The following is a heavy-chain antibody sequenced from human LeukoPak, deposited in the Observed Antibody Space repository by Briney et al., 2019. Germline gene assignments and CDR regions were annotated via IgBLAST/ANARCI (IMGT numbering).Heavy chain of an antibody. D-gene: IGHD3-22*01. CDR3: AKDWNYYDTSVPFYYYYMEV. CDR1: GFTSSAYG. J-gene: IGHJ6*03. V-gene: IGHV3-30*18. Sequence: TLGSLRLSCAASGFTSSAYGMHWVRESPGKGLEWVAVVSYDGSYKYYSDSVEGRFSIPRDNAKNTVYLQMSSLRAEDTAVYFCAKDWNYYDTSVPFYYYYMEVWGKGTTVTVSS. CDR2: VSYDGSYK.